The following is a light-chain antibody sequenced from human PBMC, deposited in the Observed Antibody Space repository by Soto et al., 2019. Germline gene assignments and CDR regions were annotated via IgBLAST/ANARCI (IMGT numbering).Light chain of an antibody. CDR1: QTVSIN. CDR3: QQYNNRPRT. J-gene: IGKJ1*01. V-gene: IGKV3-15*01. Sequence: EIVMTQSPATLSLSPGERATLSCRASQTVSINLAWYQQILGQAPRLLIYGASTRATGIPDRFSGSGSGTEFTLSISSLQSEDFAVYYCQQYNNRPRTFGQGTKVDIK. CDR2: GAS.